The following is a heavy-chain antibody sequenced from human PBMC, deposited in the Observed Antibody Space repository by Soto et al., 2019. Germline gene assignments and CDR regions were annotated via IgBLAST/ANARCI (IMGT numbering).Heavy chain of an antibody. J-gene: IGHJ4*02. V-gene: IGHV4-59*01. CDR3: ARARKGVGAATYYFDF. Sequence: SETLSVTCPVSGASLSSYDWIWIRQPPGKGLEWIGYIYYSGSTNYNPSLKSRVTISADTSKNQFSLNLSSVTVADTAAYYCARARKGVGAATYYFDFWGRGTLVTVSS. CDR2: IYYSGST. D-gene: IGHD2-15*01. CDR1: GASLSSYD.